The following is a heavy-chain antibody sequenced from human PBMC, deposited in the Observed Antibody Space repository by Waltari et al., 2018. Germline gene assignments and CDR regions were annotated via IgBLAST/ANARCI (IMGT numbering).Heavy chain of an antibody. D-gene: IGHD3-10*01. CDR3: ARPLGDWVHGMDV. Sequence: QLQLQESGPGLVKPSETLSLTCPVSGGSISRSSYHWGRIRQPPGKGLEWIGSIYYSGSTYYNPSLKSRVTISVDTSKNQFSLKLSSVTAADTAVYYCARPLGDWVHGMDVWGQGTTVTVSS. J-gene: IGHJ6*02. V-gene: IGHV4-39*01. CDR1: GGSISRSSYH. CDR2: IYYSGST.